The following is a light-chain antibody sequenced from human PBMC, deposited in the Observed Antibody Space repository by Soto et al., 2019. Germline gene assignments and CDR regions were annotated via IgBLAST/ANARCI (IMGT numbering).Light chain of an antibody. CDR1: QSVSSN. J-gene: IGKJ1*01. CDR3: QQYNNWPPGM. CDR2: GAS. Sequence: EIVMTQSPATLSVSPGERATLSCRASQSVSSNLAWYQQKPGQAPRLLIYGASTRATGIPARFSGNRSGTEFALTISSLQSEDFEVYYCQQYNNWPPGMFGQGTKVEIK. V-gene: IGKV3-15*01.